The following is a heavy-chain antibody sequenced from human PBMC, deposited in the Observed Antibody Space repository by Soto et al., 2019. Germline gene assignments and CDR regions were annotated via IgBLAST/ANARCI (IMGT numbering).Heavy chain of an antibody. CDR2: IYYSGNT. D-gene: IGHD1-1*01. CDR3: ARDRLMATAGTAPHYFGLDV. V-gene: IGHV4-31*03. Sequence: PSETLSLTCTVSGGSIRSGGYYWSWVRQNPRRGLEWIGNIYYSGNTYYNPSLKSRLTISVDTSKNRFSLNLSSVTAADTAVYYCARDRLMATAGTAPHYFGLDVWGQGTTVTVSS. J-gene: IGHJ6*02. CDR1: GGSIRSGGYY.